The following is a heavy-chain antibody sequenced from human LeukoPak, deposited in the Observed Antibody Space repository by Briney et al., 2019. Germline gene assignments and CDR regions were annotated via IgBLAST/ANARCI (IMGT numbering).Heavy chain of an antibody. CDR1: GGSISDYY. D-gene: IGHD3-10*01. J-gene: IGHJ4*02. CDR3: ARQLYGSGSYYLDY. Sequence: PSETLSLTCTVSGGSISDYYWSWIRQPPGKGLEWIGYIYYSGSTNYNPSLKSRVTISVYTSKNQFSLKLSSVTAADTALYYCARQLYGSGSYYLDYWGQGTLVTVSS. CDR2: IYYSGST. V-gene: IGHV4-59*08.